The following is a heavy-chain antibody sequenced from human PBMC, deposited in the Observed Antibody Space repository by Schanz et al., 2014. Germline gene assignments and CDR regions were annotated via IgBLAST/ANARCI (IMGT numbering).Heavy chain of an antibody. J-gene: IGHJ4*02. CDR1: RYTFNTYG. CDR2: ISGSNGNT. D-gene: IGHD6-19*01. Sequence: QVQLVQSGPGVKEPGASVKVSCEASRYTFNTYGLNWVRQAPGQGLEWLGWISGSNGNTNYAQKLQGRVTMTADTSTSTAYMDLRSLRSDDTAVYYCARGGYSSGWYDRDIAHFDYWGQGTLVTVSS. CDR3: ARGGYSSGWYDRDIAHFDY. V-gene: IGHV1-18*01.